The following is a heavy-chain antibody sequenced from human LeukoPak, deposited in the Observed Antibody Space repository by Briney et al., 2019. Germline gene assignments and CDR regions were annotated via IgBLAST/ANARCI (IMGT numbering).Heavy chain of an antibody. Sequence: ASVKVSCKASGYTFTSYYMHWVRQAPGQGLEWMGWINPNSGGTNYAQKFQGRVTMTRDTSISTAYMELSRLRSDDTAVYYCARDTVTAPGAFDIWGQGTMVTVSS. CDR2: INPNSGGT. J-gene: IGHJ3*02. CDR1: GYTFTSYY. D-gene: IGHD4-17*01. CDR3: ARDTVTAPGAFDI. V-gene: IGHV1-2*02.